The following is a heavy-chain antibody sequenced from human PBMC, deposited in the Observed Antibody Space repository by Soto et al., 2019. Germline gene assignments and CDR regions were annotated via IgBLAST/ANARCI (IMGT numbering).Heavy chain of an antibody. Sequence: PGGSLRLSCAASGFTFSSYGMHWVRQAPGKGLEWVAVIWYDGSNKYYADSVKGRFTISRDNSKNTLYLQMNSLRAEDTAVYYCARDHYYDSSGYYYYYYGMDVWGQGTTVSVSS. CDR2: IWYDGSNK. V-gene: IGHV3-33*01. D-gene: IGHD3-22*01. CDR3: ARDHYYDSSGYYYYYYGMDV. J-gene: IGHJ6*02. CDR1: GFTFSSYG.